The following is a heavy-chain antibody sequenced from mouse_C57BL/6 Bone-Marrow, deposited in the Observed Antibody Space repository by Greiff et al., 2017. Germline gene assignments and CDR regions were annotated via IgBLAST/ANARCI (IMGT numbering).Heavy chain of an antibody. CDR2: IDPSDSYT. J-gene: IGHJ4*01. D-gene: IGHD2-3*01. CDR1: GYTFTSYW. V-gene: IGHV1-59*01. Sequence: QVQLQQSGAELVRPGTSVKLSCKASGYTFTSYWMHWVKQRPGQGLEWIGVIDPSDSYTNYNQKFKGKATLTVDTSSSTAYMQLSSLTSEDSAVYYCARSRGVWGYYSYAMDYWGQGTSVTVSS. CDR3: ARSRGVWGYYSYAMDY.